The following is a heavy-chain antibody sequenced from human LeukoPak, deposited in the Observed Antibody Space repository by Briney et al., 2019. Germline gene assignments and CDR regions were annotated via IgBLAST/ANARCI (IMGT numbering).Heavy chain of an antibody. CDR1: GYTFTNYA. CDR2: ISAYNGKT. Sequence: GASVKVSCKASGYTFTNYAIIWVRQAPGQGLEWMAYISAYNGKTEYGQKIQGRVTLTTDTSTNTAYMELSRLRSDDTAVYYCAREFWCNDNNCYLSSFDIWGQGTVVTVSS. CDR3: AREFWCNDNNCYLSSFDI. J-gene: IGHJ3*02. D-gene: IGHD1-20*01. V-gene: IGHV1-18*01.